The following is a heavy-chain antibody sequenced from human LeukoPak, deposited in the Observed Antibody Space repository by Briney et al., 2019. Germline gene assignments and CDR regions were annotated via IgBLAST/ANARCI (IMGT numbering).Heavy chain of an antibody. Sequence: GGSLTLSCAASGFPFSSYSVNWVRQAPGKGLEWVSYISASGSNIYYLDAVKGRFTVSRDNAMNSLFLQMNRPRAEDTAIYYCVRVKGTYFDFWGQGTLATASS. J-gene: IGHJ4*02. V-gene: IGHV3-48*01. CDR2: ISASGSNI. CDR1: GFPFSSYS. CDR3: VRVKGTYFDF. D-gene: IGHD1-1*01.